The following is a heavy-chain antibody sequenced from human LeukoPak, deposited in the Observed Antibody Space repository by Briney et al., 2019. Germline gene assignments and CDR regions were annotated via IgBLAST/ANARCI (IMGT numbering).Heavy chain of an antibody. CDR2: SSSSSSTI. V-gene: IGHV3-48*04. CDR3: ARDPQGVAVAGRVYYYGMDV. CDR1: GFTFSSYS. J-gene: IGHJ6*02. Sequence: GGSLRLSCAASGFTFSSYSMNWVRQAPGKGLEWVSYSSSSSSTIYYADSVKGRFTISRDNAKNSLYLQMNSLRAEDTAVYYCARDPQGVAVAGRVYYYGMDVWGQGTTVTVSS. D-gene: IGHD6-19*01.